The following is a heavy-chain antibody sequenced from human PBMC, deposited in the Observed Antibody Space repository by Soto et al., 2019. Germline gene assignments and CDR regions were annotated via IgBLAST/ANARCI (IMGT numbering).Heavy chain of an antibody. D-gene: IGHD3-10*01. CDR2: ISGTGIT. Sequence: GASVKVSCKASGYSFSSYGVSWVRQAPGQGLEWMGWISGTGITKLAQRFQDRVTLTADTSTTTGYMELRSLKHDDTAMYYCGRIGYGSGTLFGRAWLDPWGQGTLVTVSS. CDR1: GYSFSSYG. J-gene: IGHJ5*02. CDR3: GRIGYGSGTLFGRAWLDP. V-gene: IGHV1-18*04.